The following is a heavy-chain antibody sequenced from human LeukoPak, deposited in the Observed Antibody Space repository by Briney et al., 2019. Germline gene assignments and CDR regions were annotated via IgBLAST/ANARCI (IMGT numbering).Heavy chain of an antibody. Sequence: GGSLRLSCAASGFTFSSYGMHWVRQAPGKGLEWVAVIWYDGSNKYYADSVKGRFTISRDNSKNTLYLQMNSLRAEDTAVYYCARGRLLGATTPNDYWGQGTLVTVSS. V-gene: IGHV3-33*01. CDR3: ARGRLLGATTPNDY. CDR1: GFTFSSYG. D-gene: IGHD5-24*01. CDR2: IWYDGSNK. J-gene: IGHJ4*02.